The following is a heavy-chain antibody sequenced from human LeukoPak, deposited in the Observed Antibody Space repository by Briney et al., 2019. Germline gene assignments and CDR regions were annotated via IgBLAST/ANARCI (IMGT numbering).Heavy chain of an antibody. CDR1: GFTFSIYG. V-gene: IGHV3-21*01. D-gene: IGHD2-15*01. CDR2: ISSSSSYI. Sequence: GGSLRLSCAASGFTFSIYGMSWVRQAPGKGLEWVSSISSSSSYIYYADSVKGRFTISRDNAKNSLYLQMNSLRAEDTAVYYCARDRAAYYYYMDVWGKGTTVTVSS. CDR3: ARDRAAYYYYMDV. J-gene: IGHJ6*03.